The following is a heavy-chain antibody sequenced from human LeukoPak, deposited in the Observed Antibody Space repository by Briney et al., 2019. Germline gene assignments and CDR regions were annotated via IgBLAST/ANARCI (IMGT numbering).Heavy chain of an antibody. Sequence: GGSLRLSCAASGFTVSNNYMSWVRQVPGQGPEWVSGILDNGDTNYADSVKGRFTISRDNSKNTLYLQMSSLRADDTAVYYCVRGRLFRGGFDSWGQGTLVTVS. CDR3: VRGRLFRGGFDS. CDR2: ILDNGDT. J-gene: IGHJ4*02. CDR1: GFTVSNNY. V-gene: IGHV3-53*01. D-gene: IGHD2-15*01.